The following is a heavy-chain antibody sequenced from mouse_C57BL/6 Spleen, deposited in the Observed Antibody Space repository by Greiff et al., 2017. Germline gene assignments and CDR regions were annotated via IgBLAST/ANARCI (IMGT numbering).Heavy chain of an antibody. J-gene: IGHJ3*01. CDR2: ISSGSSTI. CDR3: AKVGLTGTPFAY. D-gene: IGHD4-1*01. CDR1: GFTFSDYG. Sequence: EVHLVESGGGLVKPGGSLKLSCAASGFTFSDYGMHWVRQAPEKGLEWVAYISSGSSTIYYADKVKGRFTITRDNAKNTLFLQMTSLMSEDTAMYYCAKVGLTGTPFAYWGQGTLVTVSA. V-gene: IGHV5-17*01.